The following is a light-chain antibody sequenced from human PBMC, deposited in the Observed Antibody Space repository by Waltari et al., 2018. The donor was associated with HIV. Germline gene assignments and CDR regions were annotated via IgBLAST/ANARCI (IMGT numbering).Light chain of an antibody. J-gene: IGLJ3*02. V-gene: IGLV2-14*01. Sequence: QSALTQPASVSGSPGPSITISCTRTSSDVGVYNYVSWYQQHPGKAPKLMIYEFSNRPSGVSNRFSGSKSGNTASLTISGLQAEDEADYYCSSYTTRNTRVFGGGTTLTVL. CDR1: SSDVGVYNY. CDR3: SSYTTRNTRV. CDR2: EFS.